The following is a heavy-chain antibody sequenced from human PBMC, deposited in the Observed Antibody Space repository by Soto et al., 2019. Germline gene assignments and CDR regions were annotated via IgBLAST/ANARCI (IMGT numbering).Heavy chain of an antibody. Sequence: QVQLVESGGGVVQPGRSLRLSCAASGFTFSSYAMHWVRQAPGKGLEWVAVISYDGSNKYYADSVKGRFTISRDNSKNPLYLQMNSLRAEDTAVYYCASGSFGAANRLSDYWGQGTLVTVSS. CDR3: ASGSFGAANRLSDY. V-gene: IGHV3-30-3*01. CDR2: ISYDGSNK. D-gene: IGHD6-25*01. J-gene: IGHJ4*02. CDR1: GFTFSSYA.